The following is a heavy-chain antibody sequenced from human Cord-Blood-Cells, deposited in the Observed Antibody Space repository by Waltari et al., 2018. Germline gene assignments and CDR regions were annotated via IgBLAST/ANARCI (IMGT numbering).Heavy chain of an antibody. D-gene: IGHD6-13*01. CDR3: ASGYSSSWYFDY. CDR2: IYYSGST. CDR1: GGSISSSSYY. V-gene: IGHV4-39*01. J-gene: IGHJ4*02. Sequence: QLQLQESGPGLVKSSETLSLTCTVSGGSISSSSYYWGWIRQPPGKGLEWIGSIYYSGSTYYNPSLKSRVTISVDTSKNQFSLKLSSVTAADTAVYYCASGYSSSWYFDYWGQGTLVTVSS.